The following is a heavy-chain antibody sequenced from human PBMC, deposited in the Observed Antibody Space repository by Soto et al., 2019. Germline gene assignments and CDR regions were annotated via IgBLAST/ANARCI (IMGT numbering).Heavy chain of an antibody. V-gene: IGHV3-23*01. CDR2: ISGSGGST. D-gene: IGHD3-10*01. CDR1: GFTFSSYA. Sequence: GGSLRLSCAASGFTFSSYAMSWVRQAPGKGLEWVSAISGSGGSTYYADSVKGRFTISRDNSKNTLYLQMNSLRAEDTAVYYCRTHSMVRGVIGWFDPWGQGTLVTVSS. J-gene: IGHJ5*02. CDR3: RTHSMVRGVIGWFDP.